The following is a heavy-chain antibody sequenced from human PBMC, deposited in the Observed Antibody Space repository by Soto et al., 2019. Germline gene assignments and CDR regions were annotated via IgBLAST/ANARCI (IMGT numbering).Heavy chain of an antibody. CDR2: IYYSGST. V-gene: IGHV4-30-4*01. J-gene: IGHJ6*02. Sequence: SETLSLTCTVSGGSISSGDYYWSWIRQPPGKGLEWIGYIYYSGSTYYNPSLKSRVTISVDTSKNQFSLKLSSVAAADTAVYYFARAFDDFPPLDYYGMDVWGQGTTVTVSS. CDR3: ARAFDDFPPLDYYGMDV. D-gene: IGHD1-1*01. CDR1: GGSISSGDYY.